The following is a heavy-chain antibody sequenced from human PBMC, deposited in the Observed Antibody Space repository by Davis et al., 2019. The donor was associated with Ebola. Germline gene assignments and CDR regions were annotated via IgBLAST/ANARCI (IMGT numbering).Heavy chain of an antibody. J-gene: IGHJ6*02. Sequence: PGGSLRLSCAASGFTFSSYGMHWVRQAPGKGLEWVAVISYDGSNKYYADSVKGRFTISRDNSKNTLYLQMNSLRAEDTAVYYCARDKTVTTGGGYYYYGMDVWGQGTTVTVSS. CDR3: ARDKTVTTGGGYYYYGMDV. V-gene: IGHV3-30*03. CDR1: GFTFSSYG. D-gene: IGHD4-17*01. CDR2: ISYDGSNK.